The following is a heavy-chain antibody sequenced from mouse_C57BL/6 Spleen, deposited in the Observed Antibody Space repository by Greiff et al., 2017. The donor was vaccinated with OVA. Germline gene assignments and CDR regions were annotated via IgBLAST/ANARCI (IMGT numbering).Heavy chain of an antibody. CDR1: GYTFTSYW. D-gene: IGHD2-5*01. CDR3: ARRGSNSWYFDV. V-gene: IGHV1-52*01. J-gene: IGHJ1*03. Sequence: QVQLQQPGAELVRPGSSVKLSCKASGYTFTSYWMHWVKQRPIQGLEWIGNIDPSDSETHYNQKFKDKATLTVDKSSSTAYMQLSSLTSEASAVYYCARRGSNSWYFDVWGTGTTVTVSS. CDR2: IDPSDSET.